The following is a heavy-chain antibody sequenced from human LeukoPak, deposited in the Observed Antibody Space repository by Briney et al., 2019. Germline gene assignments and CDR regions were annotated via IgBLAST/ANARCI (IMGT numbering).Heavy chain of an antibody. CDR1: GGSISSGSYY. CDR2: IYTSGST. J-gene: IGHJ6*03. CDR3: ASGAYSFYYMDV. D-gene: IGHD5-18*01. Sequence: SETLSLTCTVSGGSISSGSYYWSWIRQPAGKGLEWIGRIYTSGSTNYNPSLKSRVTISVDTSKNQFSLKLTSVTAADTAVYYCASGAYSFYYMDVWGKGTTVTISS. V-gene: IGHV4-61*02.